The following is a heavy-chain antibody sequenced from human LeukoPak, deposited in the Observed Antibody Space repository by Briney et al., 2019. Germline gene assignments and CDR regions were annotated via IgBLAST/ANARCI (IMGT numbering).Heavy chain of an antibody. CDR1: GVSISDGRYY. D-gene: IGHD6-19*01. J-gene: IGHJ6*03. V-gene: IGHV4-31*03. CDR3: TSGNGGWSSPYYFYYMVV. Sequence: SETLSLTCNVSGVSISDGRYYWTWIRQRPGKDLEWIGYKYYSGSAKYNPSLKSRVTISIDTPENQFSLHLTSVTAADTAIYYCTSGNGGWSSPYYFYYMVVWGKGTTVTVSS. CDR2: KYYSGSA.